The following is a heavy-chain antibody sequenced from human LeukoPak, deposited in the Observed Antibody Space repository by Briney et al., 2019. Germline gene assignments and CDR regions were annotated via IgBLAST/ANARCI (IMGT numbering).Heavy chain of an antibody. CDR3: AKDLGCSSTSCYVYFGYYYYYGMDV. CDR1: GFSFSSYA. J-gene: IGHJ6*02. V-gene: IGHV3-23*01. CDR2: ISGSGGTT. D-gene: IGHD2-2*01. Sequence: GGSLTLSWSASGFSFSSYAMSWVRQTPGKGLEWVSAISGSGGTTSYAHSSRGRSTFSRENSKNTLSLHINSLTPEHTAVYYCAKDLGCSSTSCYVYFGYYYYYGMDVWGQGTTVTVSS.